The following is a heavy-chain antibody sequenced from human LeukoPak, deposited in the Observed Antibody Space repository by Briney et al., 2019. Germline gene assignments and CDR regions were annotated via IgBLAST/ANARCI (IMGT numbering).Heavy chain of an antibody. CDR2: IIPIFGTA. D-gene: IGHD3-22*01. V-gene: IGHV1-69*13. CDR3: ARTTMIVVVDKYYFDY. CDR1: GGTFSSYA. J-gene: IGHJ4*02. Sequence: SVKVSCKASGGTFSSYAISWVQQAPGQGLEWMGGIIPIFGTANYAQKFQGRVTITADESTSTAYMELSSLRSEDTAVYYCARTTMIVVVDKYYFDYWGQGTLVTVSS.